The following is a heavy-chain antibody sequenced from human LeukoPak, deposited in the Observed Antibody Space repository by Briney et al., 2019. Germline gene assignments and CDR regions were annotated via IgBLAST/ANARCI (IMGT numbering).Heavy chain of an antibody. CDR1: GFTFTSYG. V-gene: IGHV3-33*01. J-gene: IGHJ4*02. CDR3: ARETAMAPDY. D-gene: IGHD5-24*01. CDR2: IWYDANNK. Sequence: GRSLRLSCAAPGFTFTSYGMHWVRQAPSKGLEWVSVIWYDANNKYYADSVKGRFTISRDNSKNTLFLQMNSLRAEDTAVYYCARETAMAPDYWGQGTPVTVSS.